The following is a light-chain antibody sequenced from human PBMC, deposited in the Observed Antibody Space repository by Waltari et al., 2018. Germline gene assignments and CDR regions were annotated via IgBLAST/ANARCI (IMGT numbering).Light chain of an antibody. J-gene: IGLJ2*01. Sequence: QSALTPPPSASGSPGQPVTISCPGSSRDVAASNYVPRYQQHPGKAPKLIIYEVTNRPSGVPDRFSGSKSGNTASLTVSGLQAEDEADYYCGSYAVHNNIAVFGGGTKVTVL. CDR2: EVT. V-gene: IGLV2-8*01. CDR3: GSYAVHNNIAV. CDR1: SRDVAASNY.